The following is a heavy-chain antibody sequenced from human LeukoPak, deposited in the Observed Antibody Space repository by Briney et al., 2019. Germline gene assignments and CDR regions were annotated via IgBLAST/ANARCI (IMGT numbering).Heavy chain of an antibody. Sequence: SETLSLTCAVSGYSISSGYYCGWIRQAPGKGLEWIGSIYHSGSTYYNPSLKSRVTISVDTSKNQFSLKLSSVTAADTAVYYCARDYDFWSGYSGWGQGTLVTVSS. D-gene: IGHD3-3*01. CDR2: IYHSGST. CDR1: GYSISSGYY. CDR3: ARDYDFWSGYSG. J-gene: IGHJ4*02. V-gene: IGHV4-38-2*01.